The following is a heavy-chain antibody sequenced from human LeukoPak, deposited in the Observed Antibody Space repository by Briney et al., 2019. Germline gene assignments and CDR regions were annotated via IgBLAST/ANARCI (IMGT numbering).Heavy chain of an antibody. V-gene: IGHV3-9*01. CDR2: ISWNSGSI. D-gene: IGHD3-22*01. J-gene: IGHJ4*02. CDR3: AKDYDSSGYSTFGFDY. CDR1: GFTFVVYA. Sequence: GGSLGLSCAAPGFTFVVYALNWFRQAPGKGLEGVSGISWNSGSIGYADSVKGRFTISRDNAKNSLYLQMNSLRAEDTALYYCAKDYDSSGYSTFGFDYWGQGTLVTVSS.